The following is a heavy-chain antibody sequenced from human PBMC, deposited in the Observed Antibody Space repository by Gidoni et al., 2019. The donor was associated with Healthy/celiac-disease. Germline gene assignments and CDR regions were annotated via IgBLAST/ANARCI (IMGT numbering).Heavy chain of an antibody. CDR1: GYSSTSYW. D-gene: IGHD6-19*01. V-gene: IGHV5-51*01. Sequence: EVQLVQSGAEVKKPGESLKISCKGSGYSSTSYWIGWVRQLPGKGLEWLGIIYPGDSVTRYSPSFQGQVTISADKSISTAYLQWSSLKASDTAMYYCARPGSSGWYADYYFDYWGQGTLVTVSS. CDR2: IYPGDSVT. J-gene: IGHJ4*02. CDR3: ARPGSSGWYADYYFDY.